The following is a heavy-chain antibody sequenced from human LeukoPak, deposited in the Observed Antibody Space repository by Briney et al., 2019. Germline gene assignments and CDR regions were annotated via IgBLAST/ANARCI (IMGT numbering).Heavy chain of an antibody. CDR3: AREGGGSCSGFDCPGIDD. V-gene: IGHV3-33*01. CDR1: GISLSSYG. D-gene: IGHD3-9*01. Sequence: SGGSLRLSCVASGISLSSYGMHWVRQAPGKGLDWVAGIWFDGSNKYYADSVKGRCTISRDNSNNTLSLEIIGLRAEDSAIYYCAREGGGSCSGFDCPGIDDWGRGTLVTVST. J-gene: IGHJ4*02. CDR2: IWFDGSNK.